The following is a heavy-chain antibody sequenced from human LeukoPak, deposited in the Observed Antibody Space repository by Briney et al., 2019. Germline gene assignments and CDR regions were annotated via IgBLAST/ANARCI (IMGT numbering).Heavy chain of an antibody. CDR1: GYAFTSYG. Sequence: VASVKVSCKASGYAFTSYGISWVRQAPGQGLEWMGWISAYNGNTNYAQKLQGRVTMTTDTSTSTAYMELRSLRSDDTAVYYCARDGLRYCSGGSCYGLNWFDPWGQGTLVTVSS. D-gene: IGHD2-15*01. J-gene: IGHJ5*02. CDR3: ARDGLRYCSGGSCYGLNWFDP. CDR2: ISAYNGNT. V-gene: IGHV1-18*01.